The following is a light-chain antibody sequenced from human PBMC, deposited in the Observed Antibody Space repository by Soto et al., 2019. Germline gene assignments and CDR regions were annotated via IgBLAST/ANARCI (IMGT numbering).Light chain of an antibody. CDR3: QQRSNWHT. CDR1: QSVSSY. CDR2: DAS. V-gene: IGKV3-11*01. J-gene: IGKJ1*01. Sequence: EIVLTQSPATLSLSPGERATLSCRASQSVSSYLAWYQQKPGQAPRLLIYDASNRATGITARFSGSGSGTDFTLTISSLEPEDFAVYYCQQRSNWHTFGQGTKVEIK.